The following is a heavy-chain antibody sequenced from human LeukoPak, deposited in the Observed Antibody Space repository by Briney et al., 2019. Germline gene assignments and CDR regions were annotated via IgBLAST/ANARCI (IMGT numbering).Heavy chain of an antibody. J-gene: IGHJ3*02. CDR3: ARTSMVVTGDAFDI. V-gene: IGHV4-34*01. CDR1: GGSFSGYY. D-gene: IGHD4/OR15-4a*01. CDR2: INHSGST. Sequence: SETLSLTCAVYGGSFSGYYWSWIRQPPGKGLEWIGEINHSGSTNYNPSLKSRVTISVDTSKNQFSLKLSSVTAADTAVYYCARTSMVVTGDAFDIWAKGQWSPSLQ.